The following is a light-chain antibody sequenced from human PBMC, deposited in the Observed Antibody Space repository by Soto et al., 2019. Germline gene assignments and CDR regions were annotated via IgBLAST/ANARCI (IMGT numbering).Light chain of an antibody. CDR2: AAS. J-gene: IGKJ1*01. Sequence: AIRMTQSPSSLSASTGDRVTITCRASQGISSYLAWYQQKPVKAPKLLIYAASTLQSGVPSRFSGSGSGTEFTLTISSLQPDDFATYYCQQYNSYRWTFGQGTKVDIK. CDR3: QQYNSYRWT. V-gene: IGKV1-8*01. CDR1: QGISSY.